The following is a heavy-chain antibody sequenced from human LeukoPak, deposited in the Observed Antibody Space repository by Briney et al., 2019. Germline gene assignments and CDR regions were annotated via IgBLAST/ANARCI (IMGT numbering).Heavy chain of an antibody. CDR2: INSDGNRT. CDR3: ARDFKTYGLDS. V-gene: IGHV3-74*01. D-gene: IGHD4-17*01. Sequence: GGSLRLSCAASGFTLSTYWMHWVRQAPGKGLVWGSRINSDGNRTTYADSVKGRFTIYRDNEKNTLYLQVNSLRAEDTAVYYCARDFKTYGLDSWGRGTLVTVSS. J-gene: IGHJ4*02. CDR1: GFTLSTYW.